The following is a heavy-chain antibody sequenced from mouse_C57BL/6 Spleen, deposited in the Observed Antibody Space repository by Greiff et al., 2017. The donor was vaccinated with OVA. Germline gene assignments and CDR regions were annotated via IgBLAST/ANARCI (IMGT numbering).Heavy chain of an antibody. V-gene: IGHV10-3*01. Sequence: DVMLVESGGGLVQPKGSLKLSCAASGFTFNTYAMHWVRQAPGKGLEWVARIRSKSSNYATYYADAVKDRFTISRDESQSMLYLQMNNLKTEDTAMYYCVREGYGYGGPSYAMDYWGQGTSVTVSS. CDR1: GFTFNTYA. J-gene: IGHJ4*01. CDR3: VREGYGYGGPSYAMDY. CDR2: IRSKSSNYAT. D-gene: IGHD2-2*01.